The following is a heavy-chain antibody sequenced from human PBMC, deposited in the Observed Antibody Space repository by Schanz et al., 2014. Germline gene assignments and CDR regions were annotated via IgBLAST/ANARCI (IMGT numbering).Heavy chain of an antibody. CDR1: GFTFRGYA. CDR3: VSSGSYSSYAF. D-gene: IGHD3-10*01. CDR2: INSVGSNT. Sequence: EVQLLESGGGLVQPGGSLRLSCAASGFTFRGYAMSWVRQDPGKGLVWVARINSVGSNTDYADSVTGRFTISRDNAKNTLYLQMNTLRAEDTAVYHCVSSGSYSSYAFWGQGTLVTVSS. J-gene: IGHJ4*02. V-gene: IGHV3-74*02.